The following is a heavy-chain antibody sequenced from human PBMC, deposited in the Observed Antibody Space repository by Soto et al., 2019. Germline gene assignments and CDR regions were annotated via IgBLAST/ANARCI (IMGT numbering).Heavy chain of an antibody. D-gene: IGHD1-26*01. CDR1: GGSISSSSYY. V-gene: IGHV4-39*01. Sequence: SETLSLTCTVSGGSISSSSYYWGWIRQPPGKGLEWIGSIYYSGSTYYNPSLKSRVTISVDTSKNQFSLKLSSVTAADTAVYYCARHVGGVRWGYGMDVWGQGTTVTVSS. CDR3: ARHVGGVRWGYGMDV. J-gene: IGHJ6*02. CDR2: IYYSGST.